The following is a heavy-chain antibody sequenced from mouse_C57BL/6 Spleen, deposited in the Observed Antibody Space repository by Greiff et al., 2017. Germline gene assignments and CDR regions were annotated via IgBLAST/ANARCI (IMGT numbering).Heavy chain of an antibody. J-gene: IGHJ4*01. Sequence: QVQLQQSGAELVRPGASVTLSCKASGYTFTDYEMHWVKQTPVHGLEWIGAIDPETGGTAYNQKFKGKAILTADKSSSTAYMELRSLTSEDSAVYYCTRWLLQGAMDYWGQGTSVTVSS. CDR2: IDPETGGT. D-gene: IGHD2-3*01. V-gene: IGHV1-15*01. CDR3: TRWLLQGAMDY. CDR1: GYTFTDYE.